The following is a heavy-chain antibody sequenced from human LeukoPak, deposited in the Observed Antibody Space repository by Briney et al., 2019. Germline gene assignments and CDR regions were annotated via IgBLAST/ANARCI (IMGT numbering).Heavy chain of an antibody. CDR1: GGSFSGYY. CDR3: ASAGYSYGPDY. V-gene: IGHV4-34*01. Sequence: PSETLSLTCAVYGGSFSGYYWSWIRQPPGKGLEWIGEINHSGSTNYNPSLKSRVTISVDTSKNQFSLKLSSVTAADTAVYYCASAGYSYGPDYWGQGTLVTVSS. CDR2: INHSGST. D-gene: IGHD5-18*01. J-gene: IGHJ4*02.